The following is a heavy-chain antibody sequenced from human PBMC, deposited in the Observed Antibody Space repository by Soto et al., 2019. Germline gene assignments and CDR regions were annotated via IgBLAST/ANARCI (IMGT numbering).Heavy chain of an antibody. CDR1: GGTFSSYA. D-gene: IGHD4-17*01. V-gene: IGHV1-69*01. J-gene: IGHJ3*02. Sequence: QVQLVQSGAEVKKPGSSVKVSCKASGGTFSSYAISWVRQAPGQGLEWMGGIIPIFGTANYAQKFQGRVTITADESTSTAYMELSSLRSEDTAVYYCTRVRGDYGDYFNAFDIWGQGTMVTVSS. CDR3: TRVRGDYGDYFNAFDI. CDR2: IIPIFGTA.